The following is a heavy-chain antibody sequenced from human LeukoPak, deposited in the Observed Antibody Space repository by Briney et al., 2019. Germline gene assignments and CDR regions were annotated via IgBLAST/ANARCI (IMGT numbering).Heavy chain of an antibody. V-gene: IGHV3-48*04. CDR3: AELGITMIGGV. D-gene: IGHD3-10*02. J-gene: IGHJ6*04. CDR1: GFMFSTYS. Sequence: GGSLRLSCAASGFMFSTYSMNWVRQAPGKGLEWVSYISSSSSPIYYAASMKGRFTISRDNAKNSLYLQMNSLRAEETAVYYCAELGITMIGGVWGKGTTVTISS. CDR2: ISSSSSPI.